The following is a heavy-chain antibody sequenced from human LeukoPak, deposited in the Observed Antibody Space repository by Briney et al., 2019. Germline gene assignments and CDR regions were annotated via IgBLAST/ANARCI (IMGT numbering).Heavy chain of an antibody. V-gene: IGHV3-74*01. CDR2: INSDGSWT. Sequence: GGSLRLSCAASGNYWMHWVRQAPGKGLVWVSHINSDGSWTGYADSVKGRFTISKDNAKNTVYLQMNNLRAEDTAVYYCVSFYETYRGRGTLVTVSS. D-gene: IGHD2-2*01. CDR3: VSFYETY. J-gene: IGHJ4*02. CDR1: GNYW.